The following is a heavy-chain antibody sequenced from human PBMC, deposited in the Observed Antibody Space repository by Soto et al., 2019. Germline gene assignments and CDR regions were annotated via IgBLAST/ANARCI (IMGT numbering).Heavy chain of an antibody. CDR1: GVTFTRYS. V-gene: IGHV3-21*06. CDR3: ARESEDLTSNFDY. CDR2: ISSTTNYI. J-gene: IGHJ4*02. Sequence: XGSLKLSCAASGVTFTRYSMNWVRQAPGKGLDWVSSISSTTNYIYYGDSMKGRFTISRDNAKNSLYLEMNSLGAEDTAVYYCARESEDLTSNFDYWGQGPLVTVSS.